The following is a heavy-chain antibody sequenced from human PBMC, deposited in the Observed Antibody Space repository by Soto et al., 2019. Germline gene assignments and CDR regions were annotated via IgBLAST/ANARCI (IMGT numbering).Heavy chain of an antibody. J-gene: IGHJ4*02. CDR3: ARENSVQAWLHHFDH. Sequence: GGSLRLSCEASGFSFSSFAMNWVRQAPGRGLEWVSYISDDGASIYYADSLKGRFTISRDNAKNSLSLQMNNLRAEDTAVYYCARENSVQAWLHHFDHWGLGTLVTAPQ. D-gene: IGHD5-18*01. V-gene: IGHV3-48*03. CDR1: GFSFSSFA. CDR2: ISDDGASI.